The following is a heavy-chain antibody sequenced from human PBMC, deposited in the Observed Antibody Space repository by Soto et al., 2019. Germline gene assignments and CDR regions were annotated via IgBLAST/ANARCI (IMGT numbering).Heavy chain of an antibody. CDR2: IIPIFGTA. V-gene: IGHV1-69*13. J-gene: IGHJ6*02. CDR3: ARSEGVVPAADYYYGMDV. D-gene: IGHD2-2*01. Sequence: SVKVSCKASGGTFSSYAISWVRQAPRQGLEWMGGIIPIFGTANYAQKFQGRVTITADESTSTAYMELSSLRSEDTAVYYCARSEGVVPAADYYYGMDVWGQGTTVTVSS. CDR1: GGTFSSYA.